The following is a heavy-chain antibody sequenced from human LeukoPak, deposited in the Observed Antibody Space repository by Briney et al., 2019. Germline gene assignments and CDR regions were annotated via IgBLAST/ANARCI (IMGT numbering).Heavy chain of an antibody. CDR1: GFTFSSYA. V-gene: IGHV3-30*04. J-gene: IGHJ4*02. Sequence: GGSLRLSCEASGFTFSSYAMHWVRQAPGKGLEWVAVISYDGSNKYYADSVEGRFTISRDNSKNTLYLQMNSLRAEDTAVYYCARDSGGGGYFDYWGQGTLVTVSS. CDR3: ARDSGGGGYFDY. D-gene: IGHD3-22*01. CDR2: ISYDGSNK.